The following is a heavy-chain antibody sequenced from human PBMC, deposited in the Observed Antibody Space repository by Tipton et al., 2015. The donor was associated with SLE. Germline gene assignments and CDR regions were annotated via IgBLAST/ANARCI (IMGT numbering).Heavy chain of an antibody. J-gene: IGHJ4*02. CDR2: IYYSGST. CDR3: ASGPYSSGSLSFDY. CDR1: GGSISSGGYY. D-gene: IGHD6-19*01. Sequence: TLSLTCTVSGGSISSGGYYWSWIRQHPGKGLEWIGYIYYSGSTNYNPSLKSRVTISVDTSKNQFSLKLSSVTAADTAVYYCASGPYSSGSLSFDYWGQGTLVTVSS. V-gene: IGHV4-61*08.